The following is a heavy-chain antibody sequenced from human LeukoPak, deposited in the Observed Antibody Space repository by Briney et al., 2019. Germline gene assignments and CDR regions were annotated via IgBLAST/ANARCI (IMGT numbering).Heavy chain of an antibody. CDR3: ARLGRYFDWSPQSPEYYFDY. CDR2: IYYSGST. D-gene: IGHD3-9*01. V-gene: IGHV4-39*01. J-gene: IGHJ4*02. CDR1: GGSISSSSYY. Sequence: KPSETLSLTCTVSGGSISSSSYYWGWIRQPPGKGLEWIGSIYYSGSTYYNPSLKSRVTISVDTSKNQFSLKLSSVTAADTAVYYCARLGRYFDWSPQSPEYYFDYWGQGTLVTVSS.